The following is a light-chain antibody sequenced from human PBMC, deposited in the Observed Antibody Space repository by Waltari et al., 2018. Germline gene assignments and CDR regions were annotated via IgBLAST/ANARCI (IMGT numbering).Light chain of an antibody. Sequence: DIKMTQFPSYLSASIGERVTITCRASKGIRNDVGWYQQRPGKGPKRLIYAAFNLQNGVPSRFSGSGSGTEFTLTISSLQPEDFATYYCLQHNSYPLTFGVGTKLEIK. CDR1: KGIRND. J-gene: IGKJ4*01. V-gene: IGKV1-17*01. CDR2: AAF. CDR3: LQHNSYPLT.